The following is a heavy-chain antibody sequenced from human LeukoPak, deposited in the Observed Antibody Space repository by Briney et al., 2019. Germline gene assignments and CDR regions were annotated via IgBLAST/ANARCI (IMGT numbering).Heavy chain of an antibody. V-gene: IGHV3-7*01. CDR2: IKQDGSEK. D-gene: IGHD2-15*01. Sequence: GGSLRLSCAASGFTFSSYWMSWVRQAPGKGLEWVANIKQDGSEKYYVDSVKGRFTISRDNAKNSLYLQMNSLRAEDTAVYYCARHHPTDIVVVVALDYWGQGTLVTVSS. CDR3: ARHHPTDIVVVVALDY. J-gene: IGHJ4*02. CDR1: GFTFSSYW.